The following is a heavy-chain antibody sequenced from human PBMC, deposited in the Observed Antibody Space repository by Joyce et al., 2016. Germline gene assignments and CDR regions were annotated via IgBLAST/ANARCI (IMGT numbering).Heavy chain of an antibody. J-gene: IGHJ4*02. D-gene: IGHD3-16*01. CDR2: IKHSGST. V-gene: IGHV4-34*01. CDR3: AREMGGGY. Sequence: QVQLQQWGAGLLKPSETLSLTCAVSGGSFSAYYWSWIRQPPGKGLEWIGEIKHSGSTNYNPSLKSRVTISVDTSKNQFSLKLSSVTAADTAVYYCAREMGGGYWGQGTLVTVSS. CDR1: GGSFSAYY.